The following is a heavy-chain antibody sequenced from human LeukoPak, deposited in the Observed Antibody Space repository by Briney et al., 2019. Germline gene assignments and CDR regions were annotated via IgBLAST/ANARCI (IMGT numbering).Heavy chain of an antibody. Sequence: AGSLRLSCAASGFTVSSNYMSWVRQAAGKGLEWVSVIYSGGSTYYADSVKGRFTISRDNSKNTLYLQMNSLRAEDTAVYYCASRAYYYDSSGYYYDWFDPWGQGTLVTVSS. CDR1: GFTVSSNY. J-gene: IGHJ5*02. CDR2: IYSGGST. V-gene: IGHV3-66*01. D-gene: IGHD3-22*01. CDR3: ASRAYYYDSSGYYYDWFDP.